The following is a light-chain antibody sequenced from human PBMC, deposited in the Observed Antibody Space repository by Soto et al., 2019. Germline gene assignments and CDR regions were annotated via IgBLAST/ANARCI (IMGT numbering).Light chain of an antibody. Sequence: EIVLTQSPGTLSLSPGERATLSCRANQSISHYLAWYQQKPGQSPRLLIYGAASRAIGIPDRFNGSGSETTFTLTISRLQPEVFALYYCQQYNGSPFTFGPGTKVDIK. J-gene: IGKJ3*01. CDR3: QQYNGSPFT. V-gene: IGKV3-20*01. CDR1: QSISHY. CDR2: GAA.